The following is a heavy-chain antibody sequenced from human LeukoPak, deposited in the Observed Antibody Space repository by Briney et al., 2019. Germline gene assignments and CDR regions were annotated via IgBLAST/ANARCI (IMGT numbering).Heavy chain of an antibody. CDR3: AKDREGGYCSGGSCSFDY. CDR1: GFTFDDYA. J-gene: IGHJ4*02. Sequence: PGRSLRLSCAASGFTFDDYAMHWVRQSPGKGLEWVSGIRDSGGSTFYADSVKGRFTISRDNSKNTLYLQMNSLRAEDTAVYYCAKDREGGYCSGGSCSFDYWGQGTLVTVSS. CDR2: IRDSGGST. V-gene: IGHV3-23*01. D-gene: IGHD2-15*01.